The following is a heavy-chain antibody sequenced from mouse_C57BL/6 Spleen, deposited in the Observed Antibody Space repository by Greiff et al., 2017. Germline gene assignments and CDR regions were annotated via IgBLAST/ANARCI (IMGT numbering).Heavy chain of an antibody. Sequence: VQLEQPGAELVRPGASVKLSCKASGYAFTNYWIAWVKQRPGQGLEWIGVINPGSGGTNYNEKFKGKATLTADKSSSTAYMQLSSLTSEDSAVYFCAREVDFGDWGQGTTLTVSS. CDR2: INPGSGGT. D-gene: IGHD1-1*02. V-gene: IGHV1-54*01. CDR3: AREVDFGD. J-gene: IGHJ2*01. CDR1: GYAFTNYW.